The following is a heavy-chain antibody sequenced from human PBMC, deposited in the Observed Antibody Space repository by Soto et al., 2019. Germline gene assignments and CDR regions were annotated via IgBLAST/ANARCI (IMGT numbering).Heavy chain of an antibody. CDR2: ISSNGGST. J-gene: IGHJ3*02. Sequence: MHXVRQAPGKGLEYVSAISSNGGSTYYANSVKGRFTISRDNSKNTLYLQMGSLRAEDMAVYYCARDRGSYAFDIWGQGKMVTFSS. D-gene: IGHD5-12*01. CDR3: ARDRGSYAFDI. V-gene: IGHV3-64*01.